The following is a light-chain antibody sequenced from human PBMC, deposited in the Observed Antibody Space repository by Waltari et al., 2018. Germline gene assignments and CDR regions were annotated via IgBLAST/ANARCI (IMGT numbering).Light chain of an antibody. V-gene: IGLV1-44*01. Sequence: QSVLTQPPSTSGPPGQRVIISCSGSTSSIGINTVNWYQQLPGTAPTVLIYRNNQRPSGVPDRFSGSKSGTSASLAISGLQSADEATYYCASWDDSLNGPVFGGGTKLTVL. CDR3: ASWDDSLNGPV. CDR2: RNN. CDR1: TSSIGINT. J-gene: IGLJ3*02.